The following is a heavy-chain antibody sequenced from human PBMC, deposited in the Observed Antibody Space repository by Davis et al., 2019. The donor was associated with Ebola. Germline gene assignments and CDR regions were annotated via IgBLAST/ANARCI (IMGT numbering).Heavy chain of an antibody. V-gene: IGHV3-33*01. D-gene: IGHD3-10*01. CDR2: IWYDGSNK. J-gene: IGHJ4*02. CDR3: ARDGSYGSGSYGRY. CDR1: GFTFSSYG. Sequence: PGGSLRLSCAASGFTFSSYGMHWVRQAPGKGLEWVAVIWYDGSNKYYADSVKGRFTISRDNSKNTLYLQMNSLRAEDTAVYYCARDGSYGSGSYGRYWGQGTQVTVSS.